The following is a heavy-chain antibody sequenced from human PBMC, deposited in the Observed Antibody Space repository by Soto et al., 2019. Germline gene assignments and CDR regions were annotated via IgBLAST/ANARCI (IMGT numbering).Heavy chain of an antibody. CDR3: ARDLSGRADV. CDR1: EFTFSSYW. J-gene: IGHJ6*02. V-gene: IGHV3-74*01. D-gene: IGHD3-10*01. Sequence: GSLRLSCVASEFTFSSYWMHWVRQVPGKGLVWVSRLNEDGSFTTYADSVEGRFTISRDNAKKTLYLQMNSLRAEDTAVYYCARDLSGRADVWGQGTTVTVSS. CDR2: LNEDGSFT.